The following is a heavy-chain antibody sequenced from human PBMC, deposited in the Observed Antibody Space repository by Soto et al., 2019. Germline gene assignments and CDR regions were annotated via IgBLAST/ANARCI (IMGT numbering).Heavy chain of an antibody. Sequence: QVQLVQSGAEVKKPGASVKVSCKASGYTFTSSGVSWVRQAPGQGLEWMGWISAHTGSSEYAQRFQGRVTMTTDRSTGTAYMELRSLRSDDTAVYYCARAFFYQGSDSRGYSFDAFDFWGPGTLVTVSS. V-gene: IGHV1-18*01. CDR3: ARAFFYQGSDSRGYSFDAFDF. J-gene: IGHJ3*01. CDR2: ISAHTGSS. D-gene: IGHD3-22*01. CDR1: GYTFTSSG.